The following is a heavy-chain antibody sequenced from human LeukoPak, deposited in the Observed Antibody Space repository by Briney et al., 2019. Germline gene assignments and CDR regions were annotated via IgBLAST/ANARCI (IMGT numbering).Heavy chain of an antibody. CDR2: IYYSGST. Sequence: SETLSLTCTVSGGSISSSSYYWGWIRQPPGKGLEWIGSIYYSGSTYYNPSLKSRVTISVDTSKNQFSLKLSSVTAADTAVYYCARCRMSGYYYYNYWGQGTLVTVSS. CDR3: ARCRMSGYYYYNY. D-gene: IGHD3-22*01. CDR1: GGSISSSSYY. J-gene: IGHJ4*02. V-gene: IGHV4-39*01.